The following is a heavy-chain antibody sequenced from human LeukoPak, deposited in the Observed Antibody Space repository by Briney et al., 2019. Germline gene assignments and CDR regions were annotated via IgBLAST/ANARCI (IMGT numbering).Heavy chain of an antibody. D-gene: IGHD2/OR15-2a*01. CDR3: ARDGSPTSHYYYMDV. J-gene: IGHJ6*03. CDR2: ISFRGKSI. CDR1: GFTFSDYS. Sequence: GGSLTLSCVVSGFTFSDYSMNWVRQAPGKGLERVSYISFRGKSIYYADSVKGRFIISRDDGKNSLSLQMNSLTAEDTAIYYCARDGSPTSHYYYMDVWGKGTTVTVSS. V-gene: IGHV3-48*01.